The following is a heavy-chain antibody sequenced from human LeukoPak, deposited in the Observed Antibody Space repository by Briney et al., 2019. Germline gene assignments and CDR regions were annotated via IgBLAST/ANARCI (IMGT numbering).Heavy chain of an antibody. D-gene: IGHD3-22*01. V-gene: IGHV1-3*03. CDR2: INAGNGNT. Sequence: GASVKVSCKASGYTFTSYAMHWVRQAPGQRLEWMGWINAGNGNTKYSQEFQGRVTITRDTSASTAYMELSSLRSEDMAVYYCAREAERNYYDSSALNGAFDIWGQGTMVTVSS. J-gene: IGHJ3*02. CDR1: GYTFTSYA. CDR3: AREAERNYYDSSALNGAFDI.